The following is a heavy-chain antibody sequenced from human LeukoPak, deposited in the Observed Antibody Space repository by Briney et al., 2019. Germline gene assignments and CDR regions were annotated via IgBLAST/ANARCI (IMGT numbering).Heavy chain of an antibody. CDR2: IYYSGST. CDR3: AKFHDNWFDP. CDR1: GGSISSGSYY. J-gene: IGHJ5*02. Sequence: SQTLSLTCTVSGGSISSGSYYWSWIRQHPGKGLEWIGYIYYSGSTYYNPSLKSRVTISVNTSKNQFSLKLSSVTAADTAVYYCAKFHDNWFDPWGQGTLVTVSS. V-gene: IGHV4-31*03.